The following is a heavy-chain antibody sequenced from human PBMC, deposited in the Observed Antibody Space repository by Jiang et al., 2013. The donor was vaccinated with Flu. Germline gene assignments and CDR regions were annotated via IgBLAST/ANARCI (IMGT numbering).Heavy chain of an antibody. Sequence: INTNTGNPTYAQGFTGRFVFSLDTSVSTAYLQISSLKAEDTAVYYCARDRNKYDYWGQGTLVTVSS. CDR3: ARDRNKYDY. J-gene: IGHJ4*02. CDR2: INTNTGNP. D-gene: IGHD2/OR15-2a*01. V-gene: IGHV7-4-1*02.